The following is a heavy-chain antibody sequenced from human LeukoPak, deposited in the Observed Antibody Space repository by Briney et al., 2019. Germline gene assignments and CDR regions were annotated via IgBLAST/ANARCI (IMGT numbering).Heavy chain of an antibody. V-gene: IGHV4-30-2*01. D-gene: IGHD6-19*01. Sequence: SQTLSLTCAVSGGSISSGGYSWSWIRQPPGKGLEWIGYIYHSGSTYYNPSLKSRVTISVDRSKNQFSLKLSSVTAADTAVYYCARGRSGYSSGWPDYYYYYGMDVWGQGTTVTVSS. CDR3: ARGRSGYSSGWPDYYYYYGMDV. CDR2: IYHSGST. CDR1: GGSISSGGYS. J-gene: IGHJ6*02.